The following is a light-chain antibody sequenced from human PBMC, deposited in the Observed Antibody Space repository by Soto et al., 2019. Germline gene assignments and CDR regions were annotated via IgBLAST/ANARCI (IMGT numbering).Light chain of an antibody. J-gene: IGKJ4*01. CDR2: GAS. CDR1: QSVSSN. Sequence: EIVMTQSPATLSVSPGERATLSCRASQSVSSNLAWYQQKPGQAPRLLIYGASTRATGIPAMFSGSGSGTEFTLTISSLQPEDFAVYYCQQYINWPLTFGGGTKVEIK. V-gene: IGKV3-15*01. CDR3: QQYINWPLT.